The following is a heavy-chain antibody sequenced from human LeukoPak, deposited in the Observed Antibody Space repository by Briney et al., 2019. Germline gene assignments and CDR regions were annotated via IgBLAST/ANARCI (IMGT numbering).Heavy chain of an antibody. J-gene: IGHJ3*01. D-gene: IGHD2-2*02. CDR2: IYPADSDS. CDR3: AGHSFDTVDAFDV. V-gene: IGHV5-51*01. Sequence: GESLKISCKGTGYSFTNYWIGWVRQMPGRGLEWMGIIYPADSDSRYSPSFQGHVTISVDKSISTAYLQWRSLRASDTAMYFCAGHSFDTVDAFDVWGQGTIVTVSA. CDR1: GYSFTNYW.